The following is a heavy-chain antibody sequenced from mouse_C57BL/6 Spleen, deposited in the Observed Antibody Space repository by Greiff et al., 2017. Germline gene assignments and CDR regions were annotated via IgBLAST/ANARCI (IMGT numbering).Heavy chain of an antibody. Sequence: VQLQQSGAELVRPGASVKLSCTASGFNIKDDYMHWVKQRPEPGLEWIGWIDPENGDTEYASKFQGKATITADTSSNSAYLQRRSLRSEDTAVYYCSSGGLDCGNPWFAYWGQGTLVTVSA. CDR1: GFNIKDDY. D-gene: IGHD2-1*01. CDR3: SSGGLDCGNPWFAY. CDR2: IDPENGDT. V-gene: IGHV14-4*01. J-gene: IGHJ3*01.